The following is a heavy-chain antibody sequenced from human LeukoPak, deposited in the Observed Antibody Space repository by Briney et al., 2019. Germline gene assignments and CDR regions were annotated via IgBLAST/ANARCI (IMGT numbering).Heavy chain of an antibody. CDR1: GFTFSSYA. Sequence: GGSLRLSCAASGFTFSSYAMSWVRQAPGKGLEWVSAISGSGGSTYYADSVKGRLTISRDNSKNTLYLQMNSLRAEDTAVYYCAKDLFGGSYRTFDYWGQGTLVTVSS. V-gene: IGHV3-23*01. J-gene: IGHJ4*02. CDR2: ISGSGGST. D-gene: IGHD1-26*01. CDR3: AKDLFGGSYRTFDY.